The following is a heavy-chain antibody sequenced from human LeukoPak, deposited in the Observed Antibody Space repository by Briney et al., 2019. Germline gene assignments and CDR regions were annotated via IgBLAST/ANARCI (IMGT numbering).Heavy chain of an antibody. D-gene: IGHD2-15*01. CDR2: IYTSGST. CDR1: GGSISSGSYY. V-gene: IGHV4-61*02. Sequence: SETLSLTCTVSGGSISSGSYYWSWIRQPAGKGLEWIGRIYTSGSTNYNPSLKSRVTISVDTSKNQFSLKLSSVTAADTAVYYCARDRSYCSGGSCSYYFDYWGQGTLVTVSS. CDR3: ARDRSYCSGGSCSYYFDY. J-gene: IGHJ4*02.